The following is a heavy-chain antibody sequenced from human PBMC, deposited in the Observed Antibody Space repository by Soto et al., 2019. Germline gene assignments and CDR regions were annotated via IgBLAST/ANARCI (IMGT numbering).Heavy chain of an antibody. J-gene: IGHJ4*02. CDR3: ANGGAVYGLLTHDY. V-gene: IGHV3-23*01. CDR2: ITGSSSNL. D-gene: IGHD3-9*01. CDR1: GFTFRDYA. Sequence: EVQLLESGGGLEQPGGSLRLSCAASGFTFRDYAMSWVRQAPGKGLEWVTTITGSSSNLYYSDSVKGRFAISRDNSKNTLYLQMDSLTAEDTAVYYCANGGAVYGLLTHDYWGQGTLVTVSS.